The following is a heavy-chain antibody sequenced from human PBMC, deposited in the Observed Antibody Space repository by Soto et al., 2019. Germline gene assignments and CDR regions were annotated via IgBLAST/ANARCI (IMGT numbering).Heavy chain of an antibody. V-gene: IGHV1-8*01. Sequence: GASVKVSCKASGYTFTSYDMNWVGQATGRGLEWMGWMNPNGGNTGYAQKFQGRVTMTRNTSISTAYMALSSLRSEETDVYYCARGRLVRGLLWFGGFEYWGKGTLVTVSS. CDR1: GYTFTSYD. D-gene: IGHD3-10*01. CDR3: ARGRLVRGLLWFGGFEY. CDR2: MNPNGGNT. J-gene: IGHJ4*02.